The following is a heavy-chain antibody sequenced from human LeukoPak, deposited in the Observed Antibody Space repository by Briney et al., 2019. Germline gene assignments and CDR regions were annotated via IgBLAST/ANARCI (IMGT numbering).Heavy chain of an antibody. CDR3: AKAHSSGWYYFDY. CDR2: ISGSGGST. V-gene: IGHV3-23*01. CDR1: GFTFSTYA. D-gene: IGHD6-19*01. J-gene: IGHJ4*02. Sequence: GGSLRLSCAASGFTFSTYAMSWVRQAPGKGLEWVSAISGSGGSTYYADSVKGRFTISRDNSKNTLYLQMNSLRAEDTAVYYCAKAHSSGWYYFDYWGQGTLVTVSS.